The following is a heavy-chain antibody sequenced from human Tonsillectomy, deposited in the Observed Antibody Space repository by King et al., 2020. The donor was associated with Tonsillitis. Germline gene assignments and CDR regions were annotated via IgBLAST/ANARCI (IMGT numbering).Heavy chain of an antibody. V-gene: IGHV4-61*02. D-gene: IGHD1-26*01. J-gene: IGHJ3*02. CDR1: GGSISSGSHY. CDR2: IYISGST. CDR3: ARVDSGSYHLGAFDI. Sequence: QLQLQESGPGLVKPSQTLSLTCTVSGGSISSGSHYWSWIRQPAGKGLEWIGRIYISGSTNYNPSLESRVTISVDPSKNQFSLKLSSVTAADTAVYYCARVDSGSYHLGAFDIWGQGTMVTVSS.